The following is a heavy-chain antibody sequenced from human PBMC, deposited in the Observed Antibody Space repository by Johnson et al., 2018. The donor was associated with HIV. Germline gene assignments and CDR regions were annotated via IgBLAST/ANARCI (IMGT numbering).Heavy chain of an antibody. J-gene: IGHJ3*02. D-gene: IGHD4-17*01. CDR1: GFTFSSYA. CDR3: TTAVGDTVISAGAFDI. V-gene: IGHV3-30*04. Sequence: QVQLVESGGGVVQPGRSLRLSCAASGFTFSSYAMHWVRQAPGTGLEWVAVISYDESNKYYADSVKGRFTISRDNSKNTLYLQMNSLKTEDTAVYYCTTAVGDTVISAGAFDIWGQGTMVTVSS. CDR2: ISYDESNK.